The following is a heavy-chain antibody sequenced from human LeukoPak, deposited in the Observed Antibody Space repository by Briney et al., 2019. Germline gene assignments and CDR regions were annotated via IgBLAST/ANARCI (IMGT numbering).Heavy chain of an antibody. V-gene: IGHV3-30*18. CDR1: GFTFSSYA. Sequence: GGSLRLSCTASGFTFSSYAMHWVRQAPGKGLEWVAVISYDGSNKYYADSVKGRFTISRDNSKNTLYLQMNSLRAEDTAVYYCAKTNNWNGLGAFDIWGQGTMVTVSS. D-gene: IGHD1-20*01. CDR2: ISYDGSNK. CDR3: AKTNNWNGLGAFDI. J-gene: IGHJ3*02.